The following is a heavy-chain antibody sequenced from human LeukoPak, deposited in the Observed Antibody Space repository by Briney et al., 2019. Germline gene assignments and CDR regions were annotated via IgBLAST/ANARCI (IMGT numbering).Heavy chain of an antibody. CDR1: GFTFSSYS. CDR2: ISSSSSYI. CDR3: ARAPTVLVGYCSSSSCQADY. Sequence: GGSLRLSCAASGFTFSSYSMNWVRQAPGKGLEWVSSISSSSSYIYYADSVKGRFTISRGNAENSLYLQMNSLRVEDTAVYYCARAPTVLVGYCSSSSCQADYWGQGTLVTVSS. V-gene: IGHV3-21*01. D-gene: IGHD2-2*01. J-gene: IGHJ4*02.